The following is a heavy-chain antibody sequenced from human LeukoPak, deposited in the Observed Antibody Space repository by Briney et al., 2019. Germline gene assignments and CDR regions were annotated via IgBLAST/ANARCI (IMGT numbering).Heavy chain of an antibody. Sequence: ASVKVSYKASGYTFSSYGISWVRQAPGQGLERMGWISAYNGNTNYAQKLQGRVTMTTDTSTSTAYMELRSLRSDDTAVYYCARDRRDQQLFDYWGQGTLVTVSS. J-gene: IGHJ4*02. CDR1: GYTFSSYG. CDR2: ISAYNGNT. D-gene: IGHD6-13*01. CDR3: ARDRRDQQLFDY. V-gene: IGHV1-18*01.